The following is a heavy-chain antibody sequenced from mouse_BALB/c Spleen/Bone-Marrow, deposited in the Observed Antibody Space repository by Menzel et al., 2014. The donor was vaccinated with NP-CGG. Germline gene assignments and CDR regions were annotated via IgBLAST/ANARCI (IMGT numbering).Heavy chain of an antibody. CDR2: IYPGSGIT. CDR1: GYSFTSHW. CDR3: AQLGQGY. D-gene: IGHD4-1*02. Sequence: QVQLQQSGAELVKPGTSVKMSCKASGYSFTSHWMHWVKQRPGQGLEWIGDIYPGSGITSYNEKFKSKATLTVDPSSSTAYMQLSSLTSEDSAVYYCAQLGQGYWGQGTTLTVSS. V-gene: IGHV1-55*01. J-gene: IGHJ2*01.